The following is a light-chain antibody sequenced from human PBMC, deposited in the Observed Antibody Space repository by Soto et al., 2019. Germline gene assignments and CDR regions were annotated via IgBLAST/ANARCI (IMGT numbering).Light chain of an antibody. CDR2: YSS. CDR3: QQYAYWPET. V-gene: IGKV3D-15*01. CDR1: QSVRTN. J-gene: IGKJ1*01. Sequence: EVMMTPFPDAVSVNPVETGTLSFWASQSVRTNLAWYQQRPGQAPRLXIHYSSTRASDIPARFSGSGYGTNFNLAISSLQSEDFAVYYCQQYAYWPETFGQGTKVDIK.